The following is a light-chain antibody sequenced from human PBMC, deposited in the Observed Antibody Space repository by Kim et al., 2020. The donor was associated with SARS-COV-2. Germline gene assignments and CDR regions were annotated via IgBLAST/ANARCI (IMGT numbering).Light chain of an antibody. CDR3: QKCDSAPWT. CDR2: AAS. V-gene: IGKV1-27*01. CDR1: KDISNY. J-gene: IGKJ1*01. Sequence: ASVGDRVTITSRASKDISNYLAWFQLKPGKAPKLLIYAASALQPGVPSRFSGSGSGTDFTRTVTSLQPEDVATYYCQKCDSAPWTFGQGTKVDIK.